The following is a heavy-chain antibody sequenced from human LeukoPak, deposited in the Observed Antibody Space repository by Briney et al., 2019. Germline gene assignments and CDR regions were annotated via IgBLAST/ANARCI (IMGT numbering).Heavy chain of an antibody. D-gene: IGHD2-2*01. V-gene: IGHV1-69*04. CDR1: GGTFSSYA. CDR3: ARGRRYCSSTSCYSWFDP. J-gene: IGHJ5*02. Sequence: GSSVKVSCRASGGTFSSYAISWVRQAPGQGLEWMGRIIPILGIANYAQKFQGRVTITADKSTSTAYMELSSLRSEDTAVYYCARGRRYCSSTSCYSWFDPWGQGTLVTVSS. CDR2: IIPILGIA.